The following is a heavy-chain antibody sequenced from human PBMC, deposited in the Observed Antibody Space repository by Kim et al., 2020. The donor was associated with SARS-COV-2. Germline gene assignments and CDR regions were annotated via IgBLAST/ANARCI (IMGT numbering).Heavy chain of an antibody. CDR2: GST. J-gene: IGHJ4*02. V-gene: IGHV3-23*01. D-gene: IGHD1-26*01. Sequence: GSTYYANAVKGRFTISRDNSKNPLYLQMNSLRAEDTAVYYCAKALYSGSYWGQGTLVTVSS. CDR3: AKALYSGSY.